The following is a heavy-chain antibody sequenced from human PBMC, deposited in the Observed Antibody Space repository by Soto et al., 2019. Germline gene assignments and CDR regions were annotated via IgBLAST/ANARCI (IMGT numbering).Heavy chain of an antibody. CDR3: ARAPNTVTKDYFDY. V-gene: IGHV4-34*01. D-gene: IGHD4-17*01. J-gene: IGHJ4*02. CDR1: GGSFSGYY. Sequence: SETLSLTCAVYGGSFSGYYWSWIRQPPGKGLEWIGEINHSGSTNYNPSLKSRVTMSVDTSKNQFSLKLSSVTAADTAVYYCARAPNTVTKDYFDYWGQGTLVTVSS. CDR2: INHSGST.